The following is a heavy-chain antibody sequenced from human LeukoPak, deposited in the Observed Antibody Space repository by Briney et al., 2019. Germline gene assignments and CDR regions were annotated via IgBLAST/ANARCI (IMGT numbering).Heavy chain of an antibody. CDR1: GGSISSTSYF. V-gene: IGHV4-39*07. CDR3: ARDTIGIGLRLGEYTDY. Sequence: SETLSLTCTVSGGSISSTSYFWGWIRQPPGKGLEWIGSIYYSGSTYYNPSLKSRVTISVDTSKNQFSLKLSSVTAADTAVYYCARDTIGIGLRLGEYTDYWGQGTLVTVSS. J-gene: IGHJ4*02. D-gene: IGHD3-16*01. CDR2: IYYSGST.